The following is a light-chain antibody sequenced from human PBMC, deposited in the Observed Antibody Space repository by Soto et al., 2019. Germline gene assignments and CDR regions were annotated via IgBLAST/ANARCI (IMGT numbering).Light chain of an antibody. J-gene: IGLJ1*01. CDR2: DVS. Sequence: QSALTQPRSVSGSPGQSVTISCTGTSSDVGGYNSVSWYQQHPDKAPKFMIYDVSKRPSGVPDRFSGSKSGNTASLTISGLLAEDEAFYYCCSYAGSDTLYVFGTVTKVTVL. CDR1: SSDVGGYNS. V-gene: IGLV2-11*01. CDR3: CSYAGSDTLYV.